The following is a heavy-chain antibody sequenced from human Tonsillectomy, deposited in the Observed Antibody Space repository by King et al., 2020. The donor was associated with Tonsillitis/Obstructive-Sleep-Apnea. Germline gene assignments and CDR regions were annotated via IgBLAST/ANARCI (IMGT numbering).Heavy chain of an antibody. CDR2: VGHSGST. V-gene: IGHV4-34*01. J-gene: IGHJ6*03. Sequence: VQLQQWGAGLVKPSETLSLTCDVYGGSFSDDYYWTWIRQPPGKGLEWIGEVGHSGSTNYSPSLKSRVTISVDPSKSQLSLQVTSLTAADAAVYYCARATGRDIYCSFSTCQRSYHMGVWGKGTTVTVSS. D-gene: IGHD2-15*01. CDR1: GGSFSDDYY. CDR3: ARATGRDIYCSFSTCQRSYHMGV.